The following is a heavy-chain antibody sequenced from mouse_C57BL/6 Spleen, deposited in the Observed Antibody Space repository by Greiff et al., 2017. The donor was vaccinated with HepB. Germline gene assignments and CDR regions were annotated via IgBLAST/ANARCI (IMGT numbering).Heavy chain of an antibody. V-gene: IGHV1-69*01. CDR2: IDPSDSYT. CDR3: ARSYSNYSYYFDY. D-gene: IGHD2-5*01. Sequence: QVQLQQPGAELVMPGASVKLSCKASGYTFTSYWMHWVKQRPGQGLEWIGEIDPSDSYTNYNQKFKGKSTLTVDKSSSTAYMQLSSLTSEDSAVYYCARSYSNYSYYFDYWGQGTTLTVSS. J-gene: IGHJ2*01. CDR1: GYTFTSYW.